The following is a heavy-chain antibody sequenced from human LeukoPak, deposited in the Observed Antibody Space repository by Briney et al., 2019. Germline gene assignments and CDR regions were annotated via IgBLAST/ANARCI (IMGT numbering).Heavy chain of an antibody. V-gene: IGHV4-59*01. D-gene: IGHD6-19*01. CDR2: IYYSGST. CDR1: GGSISSYY. J-gene: IGHJ4*02. Sequence: SETLSLTCTVSGGSISSYYWSWIRQPPGKGLERIGYIYYSGSTNYNPSLKSRVTISVDTSKNQFSLKLSSVTAADTAVYYCARDSLWLVADAENRYFDYWGQGTLVTVSS. CDR3: ARDSLWLVADAENRYFDY.